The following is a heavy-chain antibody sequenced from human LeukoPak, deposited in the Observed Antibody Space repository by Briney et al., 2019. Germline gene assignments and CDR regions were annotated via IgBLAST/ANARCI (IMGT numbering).Heavy chain of an antibody. J-gene: IGHJ4*02. CDR1: GFTFSSYA. V-gene: IGHV3-7*04. CDR2: IHPEGNEK. CDR3: ARGDAFSGDH. Sequence: GGSLRLSCAASGFTFSSYAMSWVRQAPGRGLEWVANIHPEGNEKYHVESVKGRFTISRDNAKNSLFLQMNGLRVEDTAVYYCARGDAFSGDHWGQGTLVTVSS.